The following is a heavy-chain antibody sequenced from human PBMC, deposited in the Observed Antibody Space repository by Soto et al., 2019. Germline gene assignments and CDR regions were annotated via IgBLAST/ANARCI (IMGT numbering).Heavy chain of an antibody. CDR3: ARDPPYDSSGYFAY. Sequence: QVQLVQSGAEVKKPGSSVKLSCKASGGTFSSYAISWVRQAPGQGLEWMGGIIPIFGTANYAQKFQGRVTITAHESTSTAYMELSSLRSEDTAVYYCARDPPYDSSGYFAYWGQGTLVTVSS. D-gene: IGHD3-22*01. J-gene: IGHJ4*02. CDR2: IIPIFGTA. CDR1: GGTFSSYA. V-gene: IGHV1-69*12.